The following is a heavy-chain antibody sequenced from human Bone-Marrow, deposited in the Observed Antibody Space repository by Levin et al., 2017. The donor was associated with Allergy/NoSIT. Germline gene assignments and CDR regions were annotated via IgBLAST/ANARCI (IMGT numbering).Heavy chain of an antibody. CDR3: AKEGCSGDSYPHFFDS. V-gene: IGHV3-23*01. D-gene: IGHD2-15*01. CDR1: GFTFSSYA. CDR2: IGATTSRT. J-gene: IGHJ4*02. Sequence: GGSLRLSCEASGFTFSSYAMSWVRQAPGKGLECVSGIGATTSRTYYADSVKGRFTISRDNSKSTLYLQMNSLRVEDTALYYCAKEGCSGDSYPHFFDSWGQGALITVSS.